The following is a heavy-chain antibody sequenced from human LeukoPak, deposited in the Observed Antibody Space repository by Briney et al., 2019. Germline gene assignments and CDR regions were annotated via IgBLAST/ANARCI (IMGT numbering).Heavy chain of an antibody. CDR1: GGTFSSYA. CDR2: ISAYNGNT. J-gene: IGHJ4*02. D-gene: IGHD6-19*01. Sequence: ASVKVSCKASGGTFSSYAISWVRQAPGQGLEWMGWISAYNGNTNYAQKLQGRVTMTTDTSTSTAYMELRSLRSDDTAVYYCARGAPYSSGWYLFDYWGQGTLVTVSS. V-gene: IGHV1-18*01. CDR3: ARGAPYSSGWYLFDY.